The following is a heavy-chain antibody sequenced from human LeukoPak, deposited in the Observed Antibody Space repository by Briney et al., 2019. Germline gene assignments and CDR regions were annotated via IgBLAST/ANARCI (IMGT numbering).Heavy chain of an antibody. V-gene: IGHV3-30*18. CDR3: AKDFAAFEKYFDY. CDR2: ISYDGSNK. CDR1: GFTFSSYG. D-gene: IGHD3-9*01. J-gene: IGHJ4*02. Sequence: GGSLRLSCAASGFTFSSYGMHWARQAPGKGLEWVAVISYDGSNKYYADSVKGRLTISRDNSKNTLYLQMNSLRAEDTAVYYCAKDFAAFEKYFDYWGQGTLVTVSS.